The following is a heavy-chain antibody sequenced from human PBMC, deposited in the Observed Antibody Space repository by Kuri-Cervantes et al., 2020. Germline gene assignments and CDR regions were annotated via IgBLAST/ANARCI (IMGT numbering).Heavy chain of an antibody. D-gene: IGHD3-10*01. V-gene: IGHV1-24*01. J-gene: IGHJ4*02. Sequence: ASVKVSCKVSGYTLTELSMHWVRQAPGKGLEWMGGFDPEDGETIYAQKFQGRVTMTRNTSISTAYMELSSLRSEDTAVYYCARGRSITMVQGVIRGGDYWGQGTLVTVSS. CDR1: GYTLTELS. CDR2: FDPEDGET. CDR3: ARGRSITMVQGVIRGGDY.